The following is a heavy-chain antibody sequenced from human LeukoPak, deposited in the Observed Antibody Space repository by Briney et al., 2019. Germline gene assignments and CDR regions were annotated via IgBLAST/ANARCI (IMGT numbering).Heavy chain of an antibody. CDR3: ARPKNSAYWFDP. J-gene: IGHJ5*02. Sequence: ASVTVSCKASGYTFTSYDINWVRQATGQGLEWMGWMNPNSGNTGYAQKFQGRVTMTRNTSISTAYMELSSLSSEITAVYYWARPKNSAYWFDPWGQGTLVTVSS. CDR1: GYTFTSYD. D-gene: IGHD4-23*01. CDR2: MNPNSGNT. V-gene: IGHV1-8*01.